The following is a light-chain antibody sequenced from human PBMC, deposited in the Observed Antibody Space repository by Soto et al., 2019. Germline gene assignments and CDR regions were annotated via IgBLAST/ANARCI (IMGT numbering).Light chain of an antibody. V-gene: IGLV8-61*01. J-gene: IGLJ2*01. CDR3: VLYMGRGIPV. CDR2: NTN. Sequence: QTVVTQEPSFSVSPGGTVTLTCGLSSGSVSTNYYPSWYQQTPGQTPRTLVYNTNIRSSGVPDRFSGSILGNKAALTITGAQADDESDYYCVLYMGRGIPVFGGGTQLTVL. CDR1: SGSVSTNYY.